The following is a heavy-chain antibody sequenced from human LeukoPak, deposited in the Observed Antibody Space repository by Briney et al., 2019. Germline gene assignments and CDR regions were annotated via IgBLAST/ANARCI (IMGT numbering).Heavy chain of an antibody. CDR1: GYTFTGYY. D-gene: IGHD5-24*01. Sequence: ASVKVSCKASGYTFTGYYMNWVRQAPGQGLEWMGRINPNSGGTNYAQKFQGGVTMTRDTSISTAYMELSRLRSDDTAVYYWARTVDGDNDAFDIWGQGTMVTVSS. CDR2: INPNSGGT. CDR3: ARTVDGDNDAFDI. J-gene: IGHJ3*02. V-gene: IGHV1-2*06.